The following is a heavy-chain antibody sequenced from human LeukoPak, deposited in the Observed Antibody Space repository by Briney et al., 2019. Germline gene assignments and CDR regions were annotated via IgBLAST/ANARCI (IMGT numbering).Heavy chain of an antibody. CDR3: ARESGQLDYYYMNV. CDR1: GFTFSTYA. D-gene: IGHD6-6*01. CDR2: ISYDGSNK. J-gene: IGHJ6*03. Sequence: SGGSLRLSCAASGFTFSTYAMHWVRQAPGKGLEWVAVISYDGSNKYYADSVKGRFTISRDNSKNSLYLQMNSLRAEDTAVYYCARESGQLDYYYMNVWGKGTTVTVSS. V-gene: IGHV3-30*04.